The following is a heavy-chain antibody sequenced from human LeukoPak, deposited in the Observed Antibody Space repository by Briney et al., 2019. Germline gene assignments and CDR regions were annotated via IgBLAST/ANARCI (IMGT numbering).Heavy chain of an antibody. Sequence: PGGSLRLSCAASGFTFSSYAMHWVRQAPGKGLEYVSAISSNGGSTYYANSVKGRFTISRDNSKNTLYLQMGSLRAEDTAVYYCARVGPPIGDFWSGRPLVDYYMDVWGKGTTVTVSS. CDR1: GFTFSSYA. D-gene: IGHD3-3*01. CDR2: ISSNGGST. J-gene: IGHJ6*03. V-gene: IGHV3-64*01. CDR3: ARVGPPIGDFWSGRPLVDYYMDV.